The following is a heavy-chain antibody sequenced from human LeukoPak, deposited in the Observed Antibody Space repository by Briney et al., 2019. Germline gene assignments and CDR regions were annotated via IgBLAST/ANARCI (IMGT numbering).Heavy chain of an antibody. CDR2: IYYSGST. CDR1: GGSISSGGYY. CDR3: ARLVVAATPYYYYYYGMDV. D-gene: IGHD2-15*01. J-gene: IGHJ6*02. Sequence: SQTLSLTCTVSGGSISSGGYYWSWIRQHPGKGLEWIVYIYYSGSTYYNPSLKSRVTISVDTSKNQFSLKLSSVTAADTAVYYCARLVVAATPYYYYYYGMDVWGQGTTVTVSS. V-gene: IGHV4-31*03.